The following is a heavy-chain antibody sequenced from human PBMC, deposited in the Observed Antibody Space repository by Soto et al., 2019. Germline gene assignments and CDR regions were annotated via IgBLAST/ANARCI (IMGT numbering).Heavy chain of an antibody. CDR2: IYHSGST. CDR1: GGSISSSNW. V-gene: IGHV4-4*02. D-gene: IGHD3-3*01. J-gene: IGHJ6*02. Sequence: QVQLQESGPGLVKPSGTLSLTCAVSGGSISSSNWWSWVRQPPGKGLEWIGEIYHSGSTNYNPSLKTRVTISVDKSKNQFSLKLSSVTAADTAVYYCARTLTYYDFWSGYYPPSYYYYYGMDVWGQGTTVTVSS. CDR3: ARTLTYYDFWSGYYPPSYYYYYGMDV.